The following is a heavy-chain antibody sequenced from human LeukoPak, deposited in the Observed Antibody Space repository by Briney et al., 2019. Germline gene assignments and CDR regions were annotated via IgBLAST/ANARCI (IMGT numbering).Heavy chain of an antibody. V-gene: IGHV3-30-3*01. CDR2: ISYDGNNK. Sequence: GGSLRLSCAPSGFSFSSYAMHCVRQAPGKGLEWVAVISYDGNNKYYADSVKGRFTISRDNSKSTLFLQMNSLRAEDTAVYYCARDIVVAAATPGFYYYGMDVWGQGTTVTVSS. CDR1: GFSFSSYA. D-gene: IGHD2-15*01. J-gene: IGHJ6*02. CDR3: ARDIVVAAATPGFYYYGMDV.